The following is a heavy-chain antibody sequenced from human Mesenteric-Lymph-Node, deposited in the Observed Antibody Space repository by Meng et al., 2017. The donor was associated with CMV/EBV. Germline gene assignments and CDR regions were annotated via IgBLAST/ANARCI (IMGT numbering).Heavy chain of an antibody. V-gene: IGHV3-74*01. Sequence: GESLKISCAASGFTFSGYWMHWVRQAPGKGLVWVSRIDTDGSGTSYADSVKGRFTISRDNAKNTLYLQMNSLRDEDTAVYYCTRGRYCDTSCWNDYWGQGTLVTVSS. CDR1: GFTFSGYW. J-gene: IGHJ4*02. CDR3: TRGRYCDTSCWNDY. D-gene: IGHD2-2*01. CDR2: IDTDGSGT.